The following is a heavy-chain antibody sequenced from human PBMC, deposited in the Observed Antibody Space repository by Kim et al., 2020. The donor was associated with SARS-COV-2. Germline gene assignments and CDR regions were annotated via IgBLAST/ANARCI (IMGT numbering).Heavy chain of an antibody. CDR2: INPSGGST. D-gene: IGHD1-26*01. CDR1: GYTFTSYY. V-gene: IGHV1-46*01. CDR3: ARASQGWELLQNRYYYYGMDV. Sequence: ASVKVSCKASGYTFTSYYMHWVRQAPGQGLEWMGIINPSGGSTSYAQKFQGRVTMTRDTSTSTVYMELSSLRSEDTAVYYCARASQGWELLQNRYYYYGMDVWGQGTTVTVSS. J-gene: IGHJ6*02.